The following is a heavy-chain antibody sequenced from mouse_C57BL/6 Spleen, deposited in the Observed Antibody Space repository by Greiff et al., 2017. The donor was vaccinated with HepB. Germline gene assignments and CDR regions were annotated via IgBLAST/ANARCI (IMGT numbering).Heavy chain of an antibody. D-gene: IGHD1-1*01. CDR3: ATQGYGSSLAWFAY. V-gene: IGHV5-12*01. J-gene: IGHJ3*01. Sequence: EVKVVESGGGLVQPGGPLKLSCAASGFTFSDYYMYWVRQTPEKRLEWVAYISNGGGSTYYPDTVKGRFTISRDNAKNTLYLQMSRLKSEDTAMYYCATQGYGSSLAWFAYWGQGTPVTVSA. CDR1: GFTFSDYY. CDR2: ISNGGGST.